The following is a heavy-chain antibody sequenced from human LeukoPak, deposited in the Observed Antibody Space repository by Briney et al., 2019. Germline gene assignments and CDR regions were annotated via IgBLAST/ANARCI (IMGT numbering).Heavy chain of an antibody. D-gene: IGHD3-3*01. CDR3: ARDRTDYDFWSGYYTLSYFDY. CDR1: GFTFSSYS. J-gene: IGHJ4*02. Sequence: GGSLRLSCAASGFTFSSYSMNWVRQAPGKGLEWVSSISSSSSYIYYADSVKGRFTISRDNAKNSLYLQMNSLRAEDTAVYYCARDRTDYDFWSGYYTLSYFDYWGQGTLVTVSP. V-gene: IGHV3-21*01. CDR2: ISSSSSYI.